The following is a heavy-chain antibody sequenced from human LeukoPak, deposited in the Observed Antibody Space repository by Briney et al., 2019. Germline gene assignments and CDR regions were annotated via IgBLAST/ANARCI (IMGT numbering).Heavy chain of an antibody. CDR1: GYTSTGYY. V-gene: IGHV1-2*06. CDR2: INPNSGGT. CDR3: ARGGTYYYDSSGYPSGFDY. Sequence: ASVKVSCKASGYTSTGYYMHWVRQAPGQGLEWMGRINPNSGGTNDAQKFQGRVTMTRDTSISTAYMELSRLRSDDTAVYYCARGGTYYYDSSGYPSGFDYWGQGTLVTVSS. D-gene: IGHD3-22*01. J-gene: IGHJ4*02.